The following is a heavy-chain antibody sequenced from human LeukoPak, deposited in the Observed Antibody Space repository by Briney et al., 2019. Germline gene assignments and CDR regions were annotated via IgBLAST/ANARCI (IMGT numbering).Heavy chain of an antibody. J-gene: IGHJ3*02. D-gene: IGHD2-2*02. CDR1: GYTFTGYY. CDR3: ARERGYCSSSNCYTSDAFDI. CDR2: INPNTGGT. Sequence: ASVKVSCKASGYTFTGYYMHWVRQAPGQGLEWMGWINPNTGGTNYAQKFQDRVTMTRDTSISTAYMELSRLRSDDTAVYYCARERGYCSSSNCYTSDAFDIWGQGTLVTVSS. V-gene: IGHV1-2*02.